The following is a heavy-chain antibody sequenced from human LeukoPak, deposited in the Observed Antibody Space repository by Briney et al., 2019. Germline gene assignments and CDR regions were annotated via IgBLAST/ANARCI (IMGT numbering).Heavy chain of an antibody. CDR1: GYTFTGYY. CDR2: INPNSGGT. J-gene: IGHJ3*02. Sequence: ASVKVSCKASGYTFTGYYMHWVRQAPGQGLEWMGWINPNSGGTNYAQKFQGRVTMTRDTSISTAYMELSRLRSDDTAVYYCARDHPYYGSGRQDDAFDIWGQGTMVTVS. V-gene: IGHV1-2*02. D-gene: IGHD3-10*01. CDR3: ARDHPYYGSGRQDDAFDI.